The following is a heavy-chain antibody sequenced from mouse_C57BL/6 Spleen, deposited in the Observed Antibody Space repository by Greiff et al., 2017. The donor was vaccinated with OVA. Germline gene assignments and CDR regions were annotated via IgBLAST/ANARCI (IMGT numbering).Heavy chain of an antibody. Sequence: QVQLQQSGPELVKPGASVKISCKASGYTFTDYYINWVKQRPGQGLEWIGWIFPGSGSTYYNEKFKGQGPLTVDKSSSKAYMMLSSLTSEDSAVYFCARSRDYYGSRGDFDYWGQGTTLTVSS. D-gene: IGHD1-1*01. V-gene: IGHV1-75*01. J-gene: IGHJ2*01. CDR3: ARSRDYYGSRGDFDY. CDR1: GYTFTDYY. CDR2: IFPGSGST.